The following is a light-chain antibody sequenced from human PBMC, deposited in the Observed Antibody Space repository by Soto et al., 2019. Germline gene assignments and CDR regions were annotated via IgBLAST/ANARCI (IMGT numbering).Light chain of an antibody. CDR2: SNN. J-gene: IGLJ2*01. CDR3: AAWDDSLNGSV. CDR1: SSNIGSNT. V-gene: IGLV1-44*01. Sequence: QSVLTQPPSASGTPGQRVTISCSGSSSNIGSNTVNWYQQLPGTAPKLLIYSNNQWPSGVPDRFSGSKSGTSASLAISGLQSEDEADYYCAAWDDSLNGSVFGGGTKVTVL.